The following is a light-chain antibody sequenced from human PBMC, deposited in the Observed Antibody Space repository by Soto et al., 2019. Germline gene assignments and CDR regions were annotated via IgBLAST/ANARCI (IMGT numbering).Light chain of an antibody. CDR2: GNS. J-gene: IGLJ3*02. CDR3: QSYDSSLSGSWV. V-gene: IGLV1-40*01. Sequence: QSVLTQPPSVSGAPGQRVTIYCTGSSSNIGAGYDVHWYQQLPGTAPKLLIYGNSNRPSGVPDRFSGSKSGTSASLAITGLQAEDEADYYCQSYDSSLSGSWVFGGGTKVTVL. CDR1: SSNIGAGYD.